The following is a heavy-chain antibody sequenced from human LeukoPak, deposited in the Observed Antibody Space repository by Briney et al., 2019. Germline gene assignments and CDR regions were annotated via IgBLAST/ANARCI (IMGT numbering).Heavy chain of an antibody. CDR1: GGSISYDY. Sequence: SETLSLTCAVSGGSISYDYWSWIRQPPRKGLEWIGYIYFSGTTDYNPSLKSRVTISVDTSKNQFSLKLSSVTAADTAVYYCARLHDFWSGSYAFDIWGQGTMVTVSS. CDR2: IYFSGTT. D-gene: IGHD3-3*01. J-gene: IGHJ3*02. V-gene: IGHV4-59*01. CDR3: ARLHDFWSGSYAFDI.